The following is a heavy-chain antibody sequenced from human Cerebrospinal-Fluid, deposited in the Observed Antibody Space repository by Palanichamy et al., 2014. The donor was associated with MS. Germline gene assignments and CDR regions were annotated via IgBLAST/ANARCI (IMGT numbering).Heavy chain of an antibody. Sequence: QVQLQESGPRLVKPSETLSLTCSVSGGSIRSGSYYWGWVRQPPGKGLEWIGSIYYTGSTYYSPSLKSRVTISVDSSKNQLSLRLSSVAAADTGLYFCARRGTVTTPLNAFDIWGQGTMVTVSS. CDR2: IYYTGST. J-gene: IGHJ3*02. V-gene: IGHV4-39*01. CDR1: GGSIRSGSYY. CDR3: ARRGTVTTPLNAFDI. D-gene: IGHD1-7*01.